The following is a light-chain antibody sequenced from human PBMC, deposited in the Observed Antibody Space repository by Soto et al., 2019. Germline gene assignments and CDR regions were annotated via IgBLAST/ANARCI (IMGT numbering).Light chain of an antibody. CDR1: QNIFTY. CDR2: AAS. Sequence: DIQMTQSPSSLSASVGDRVPITCRASQNIFTYLTWYHQKPGKAPKLLMYAASSMQSGVPSRFSGSGSGTDLTITISSLEPEDFEVYYCQQRYNWPPTFGQGTKVDIK. J-gene: IGKJ1*01. CDR3: QQRYNWPPT. V-gene: IGKV1-39*01.